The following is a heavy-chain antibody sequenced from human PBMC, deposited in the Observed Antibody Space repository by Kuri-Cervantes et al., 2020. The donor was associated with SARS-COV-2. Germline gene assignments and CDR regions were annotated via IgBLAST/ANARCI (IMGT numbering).Heavy chain of an antibody. J-gene: IGHJ6*02. V-gene: IGHV3-64D*06. CDR1: GFPFSNYA. D-gene: IGHD3-3*01. Sequence: GESLKISCAASGFPFSNYAMHWVRQAPGKGLEYVSFVSSNGGSTYYAVSVKGRFTISRDNSKNTLYLQMSSLRAEDTAVYYCVKVHYDFWSGYYAFDYYNGMDVWGQGTTVTVSS. CDR2: VSSNGGST. CDR3: VKVHYDFWSGYYAFDYYNGMDV.